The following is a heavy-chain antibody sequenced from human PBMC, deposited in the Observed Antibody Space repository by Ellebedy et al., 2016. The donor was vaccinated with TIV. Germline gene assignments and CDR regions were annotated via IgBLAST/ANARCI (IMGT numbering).Heavy chain of an antibody. CDR3: ARHPNDQCGSYYGGFDY. CDR1: GGSFSGYY. J-gene: IGHJ4*02. D-gene: IGHD1-26*01. CDR2: IYYSGRS. V-gene: IGHV4-39*01. Sequence: SETLSLTCAVYGGSFSGYYWGWIRQPPGKGPEWIGSIYYSGRSYYNPSLKSRDTISVDTSKYQFSLKLSSVAAADTAVYYCARHPNDQCGSYYGGFDYWGQGTLVTVSS.